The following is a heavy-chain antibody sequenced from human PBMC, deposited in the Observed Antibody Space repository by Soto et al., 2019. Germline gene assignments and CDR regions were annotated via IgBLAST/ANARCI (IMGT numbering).Heavy chain of an antibody. CDR3: AREPIYCSGGSCYSGRYYYYGMDV. V-gene: IGHV1-69*12. J-gene: IGHJ6*02. D-gene: IGHD2-15*01. CDR1: GGTLSSYA. Sequence: QVQLVQSGAEVKKPGSSVKVSCKASGGTLSSYAISWVRQSTGQGLEWMGGIIPIFGTANYAQKFQGRVTITADESTSTAYMELSSLRSEDTAVYYCAREPIYCSGGSCYSGRYYYYGMDVWGQGTTVTVSS. CDR2: IIPIFGTA.